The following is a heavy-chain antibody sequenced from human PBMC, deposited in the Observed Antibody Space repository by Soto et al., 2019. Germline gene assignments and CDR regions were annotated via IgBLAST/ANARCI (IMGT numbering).Heavy chain of an antibody. V-gene: IGHV3-48*03. D-gene: IGHD3-3*01. J-gene: IGHJ6*02. CDR3: ARLGYDFWSGYYYYYYYGMDV. CDR1: GFTFSSYE. CDR2: ISSSGSTI. Sequence: PGGSLRLSCAASGFTFSSYEMNWVRQAPGKGLEWVSYISSSGSTIYYADSVKGRFTISRDNAKNSLYLQMNSLRAEDTAVYYCARLGYDFWSGYYYYYYYGMDVWGQGTTVTVSS.